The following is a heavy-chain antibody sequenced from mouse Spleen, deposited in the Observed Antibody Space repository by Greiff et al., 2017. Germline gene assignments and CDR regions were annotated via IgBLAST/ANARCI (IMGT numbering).Heavy chain of an antibody. CDR2: ISDGGSYT. Sequence: EVQGVESGGGLVKPGGSLKLSCAASGFTFSSYAMSWVRQTPEKRLEWVATISDGGSYTYYPDNVKGRFTISRDNAKNNLYLQMSHLKSEDTAMYYCARDRQLRPFAYWGQGTLVTVSA. V-gene: IGHV5-4*01. J-gene: IGHJ3*01. D-gene: IGHD3-2*02. CDR3: ARDRQLRPFAY. CDR1: GFTFSSYA.